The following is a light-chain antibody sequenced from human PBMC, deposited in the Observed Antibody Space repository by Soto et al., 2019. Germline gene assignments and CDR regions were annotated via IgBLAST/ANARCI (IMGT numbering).Light chain of an antibody. CDR2: AAS. J-gene: IGKJ4*01. CDR1: QGIGVY. CDR3: QKYNSAPLT. V-gene: IGKV1-27*01. Sequence: DIQMTQSPSSLSASLGDRVTITCRASQGIGVYLAWFQQKPGKVTRLLIYAASALQSGVPSRFSGGGSGTDFTLTINSLQPEDVATYYCQKYNSAPLTFGGGTKVEIK.